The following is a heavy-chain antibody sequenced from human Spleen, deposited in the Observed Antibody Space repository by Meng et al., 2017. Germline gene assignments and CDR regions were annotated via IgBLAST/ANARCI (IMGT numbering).Heavy chain of an antibody. CDR3: AREDAKQLCFDY. V-gene: IGHV4-61*01. J-gene: IGHJ4*02. CDR2: IYYSGST. D-gene: IGHD1-1*01. CDR1: GGSVRSSSYY. Sequence: AQPQESGPGLVRPSEALSLTCTVSGGSVRSSSYYWSWIRQPPGKGLEWIGYIYYSGSTNYNPSLKSRVTISVDTSKNQFSLKLNSVTAADTALYHCAREDAKQLCFDYWGQGTLVTVSS.